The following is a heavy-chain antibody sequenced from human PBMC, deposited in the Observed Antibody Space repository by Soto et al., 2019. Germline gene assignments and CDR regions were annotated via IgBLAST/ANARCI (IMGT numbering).Heavy chain of an antibody. V-gene: IGHV4-30-2*01. J-gene: IGHJ4*02. CDR3: ARAGYSGYDLTFDY. CDR2: IYHSGST. D-gene: IGHD5-12*01. CDR1: GGSISSGGYS. Sequence: LSLTCAVSGGSISSGGYSWSWIRQPPGKGLEWLGYIYHSGSTFYSPSLKSRVTISVDRSKNHFSLKLNSVTAADTAMYYCARAGYSGYDLTFDYWGQGALVTVSS.